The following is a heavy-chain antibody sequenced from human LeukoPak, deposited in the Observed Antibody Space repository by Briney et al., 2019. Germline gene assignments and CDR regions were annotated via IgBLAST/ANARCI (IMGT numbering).Heavy chain of an antibody. CDR3: ARGSEVRGVFHFDY. D-gene: IGHD3-10*01. CDR2: IYSGGSP. CDR1: GFTVSSTY. Sequence: GGSLRLSCAASGFTVSSTYMCWVRQAPGKGLEWVSLIYSGGSPYYADSVKGRFTISRDNSKNTLFLQMNSLRAEDTAVYYCARGSEVRGVFHFDYWGQGTLVTVSS. V-gene: IGHV3-66*01. J-gene: IGHJ4*02.